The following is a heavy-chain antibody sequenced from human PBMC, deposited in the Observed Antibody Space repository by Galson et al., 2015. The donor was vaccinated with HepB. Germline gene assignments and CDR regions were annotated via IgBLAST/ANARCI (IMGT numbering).Heavy chain of an antibody. J-gene: IGHJ4*02. D-gene: IGHD4-17*01. CDR3: ARHLSFDYGEFDH. V-gene: IGHV4-39*01. Sequence: SETLSLTCTVSGGSISSNNFYWGWIRQPPGKGLEWIGTIHYDGTTLYNPSLKGRVTNSVDTSKNQFSLELRFVTAADTAVYYCARHLSFDYGEFDHWGQGTLVTVSS. CDR2: IHYDGTT. CDR1: GGSISSNNFY.